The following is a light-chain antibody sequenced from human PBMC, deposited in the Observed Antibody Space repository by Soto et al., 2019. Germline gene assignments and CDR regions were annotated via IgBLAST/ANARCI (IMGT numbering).Light chain of an antibody. Sequence: DIQITQSPSSLCASVXDRVTITLQTTPQISISLPLFQHKPGKPPXLLXYDASSLEQGGPPRFGGSGSATAFTSPISSLQPEDIATYYCQQYDNVPLTFGGGTKVDIK. CDR2: DAS. V-gene: IGKV1-33*01. CDR1: PQISIS. J-gene: IGKJ4*01. CDR3: QQYDNVPLT.